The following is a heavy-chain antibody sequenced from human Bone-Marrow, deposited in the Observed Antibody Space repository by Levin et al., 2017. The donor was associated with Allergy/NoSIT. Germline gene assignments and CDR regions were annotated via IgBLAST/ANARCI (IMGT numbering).Heavy chain of an antibody. CDR3: ARDGGMITFGGVIVSSSPYYFDY. J-gene: IGHJ4*02. D-gene: IGHD3-16*02. Sequence: SQTLSLTCPVSGGSISSSSYYWGWIRQPPGKGLEWIGSIYYSGSTYYNPSLKSRVTISVDTSKNQFSLKLSSVTAADTAVYYCARDGGMITFGGVIVSSSPYYFDYWGQGTLVTVSS. V-gene: IGHV4-39*07. CDR2: IYYSGST. CDR1: GGSISSSSYY.